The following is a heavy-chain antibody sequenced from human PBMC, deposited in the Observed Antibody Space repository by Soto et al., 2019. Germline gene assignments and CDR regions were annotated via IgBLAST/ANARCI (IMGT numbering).Heavy chain of an antibody. CDR1: GFTFSSYA. D-gene: IGHD1-26*01. CDR3: AKRGSGSQFDY. Sequence: EVPLLESGGGLVQPGGSLRLSCAASGFTFSSYAMSWVRQAPGKGLEWGSVISGSGDSTYYADSVKGRFTISRDNSKNTMYLQMSSLRADDTAVYYCAKRGSGSQFDYWGQGTLVTVSS. CDR2: ISGSGDST. V-gene: IGHV3-23*01. J-gene: IGHJ4*02.